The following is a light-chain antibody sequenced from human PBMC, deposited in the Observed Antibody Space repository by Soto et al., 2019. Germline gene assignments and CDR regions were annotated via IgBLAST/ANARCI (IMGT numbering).Light chain of an antibody. CDR3: SSYTTSRTVV. V-gene: IGLV2-14*03. CDR2: DVS. J-gene: IGLJ2*01. CDR1: SSDIGGYNY. Sequence: QSALTQPASVSGSPGQSITISCTGTSSDIGGYNYVSWYQHHPGKAPKVMIYDVSERPSGVSNRFSGSKSDNTASLTISGLQAEDEAHYYCSSYTTSRTVVFGAGTKLTVL.